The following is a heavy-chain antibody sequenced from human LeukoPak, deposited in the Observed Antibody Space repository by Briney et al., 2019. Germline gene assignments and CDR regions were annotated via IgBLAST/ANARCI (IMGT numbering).Heavy chain of an antibody. CDR1: GFTFCNFA. D-gene: IGHD3-3*01. CDR2: ISFDGSNK. CDR3: ARDGLSVWSGLDNWFDP. V-gene: IGHV3-30*04. J-gene: IGHJ5*02. Sequence: GGSLRLSCAASGFTFCNFAMHWVRQAPGKGQEWVSGISFDGSNKYYADSVRGRFTISRDNSKNTLYLQMNNLRAEDTAVYYCARDGLSVWSGLDNWFDPWGQGTLVTVSS.